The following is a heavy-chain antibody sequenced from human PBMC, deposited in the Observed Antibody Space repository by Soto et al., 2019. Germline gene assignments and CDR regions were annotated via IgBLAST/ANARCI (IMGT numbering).Heavy chain of an antibody. D-gene: IGHD3-10*01. J-gene: IGHJ5*02. CDR3: ARDGGVPPYYGSGRNWFDP. Sequence: GGSLRLSCAASGFTFSDYYMSWIRQAPGKGLEWVSYISSSGSTIYYADSVKGRFTISRDNAKNSLYLQMNSLRAEDTAVYYCARDGGVPPYYGSGRNWFDPRGQGTLVTVSS. CDR2: ISSSGSTI. V-gene: IGHV3-11*01. CDR1: GFTFSDYY.